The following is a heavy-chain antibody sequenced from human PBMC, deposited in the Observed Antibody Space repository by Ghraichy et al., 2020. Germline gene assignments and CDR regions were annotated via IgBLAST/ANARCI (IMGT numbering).Heavy chain of an antibody. D-gene: IGHD2/OR15-2a*01. V-gene: IGHV3-23*01. J-gene: IGHJ3*02. CDR3: ARAIIVRGPDVFDI. CDR2: ISSDGGTT. Sequence: GSLRLSCAASGFTFSSYSMAWVRQAPGKGLEWVSVISSDGGTTYYADSVKGRFTISRDNSKNTLYLQMNSLRVEDTAVHFCARAIIVRGPDVFDIWGQGTMVTISS. CDR1: GFTFSSYS.